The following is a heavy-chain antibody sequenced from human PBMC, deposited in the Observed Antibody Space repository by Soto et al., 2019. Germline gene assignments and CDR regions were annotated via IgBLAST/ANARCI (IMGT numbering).Heavy chain of an antibody. CDR1: GGSISSGGYY. D-gene: IGHD3-22*01. J-gene: IGHJ6*02. CDR2: IYYSGST. CDR3: ARDQDYYDSSGYYYGMDV. Sequence: SETLSLTCTVSGGSISSGGYYWSWIRQHPGKGLEWIGYIYYSGSTYYNPSLKSRVTISVDTSKNQFSLKLSSVTAADTAVYYCARDQDYYDSSGYYYGMDVWGQGTTVTVSS. V-gene: IGHV4-31*03.